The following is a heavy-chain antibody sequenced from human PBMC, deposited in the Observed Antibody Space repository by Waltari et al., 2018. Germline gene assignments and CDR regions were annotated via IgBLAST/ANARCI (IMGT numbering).Heavy chain of an antibody. CDR1: GGTFSSYT. D-gene: IGHD1-26*01. J-gene: IGHJ4*02. CDR3: ARDSGIVGATRHYFDY. CDR2: IIPILGIA. Sequence: QVQLVQSGAEVKKPGSSVKVSCKASGGTFSSYTISWVRPAPGQGLEWMGRIIPILGIANYAQKFQGRVTITADKSTSTAYMELSSLRSEDTAVYYCARDSGIVGATRHYFDYWGQGTLVTVSS. V-gene: IGHV1-69*08.